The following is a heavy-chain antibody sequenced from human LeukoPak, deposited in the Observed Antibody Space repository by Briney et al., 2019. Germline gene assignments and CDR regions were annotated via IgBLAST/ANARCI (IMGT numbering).Heavy chain of an antibody. CDR2: MNPNSGNT. J-gene: IGHJ4*02. Sequence: ASVKVSCKASGYTFTSYDINWVRQATGQGLEWMGWMNPNSGNTGYAQKFQGRVTMTTDTSTSTAYMELRSLRSDDTAVYYCARRGGSGSYYNPFDYWGQGTLVTVSS. V-gene: IGHV1-8*02. D-gene: IGHD3-10*01. CDR3: ARRGGSGSYYNPFDY. CDR1: GYTFTSYD.